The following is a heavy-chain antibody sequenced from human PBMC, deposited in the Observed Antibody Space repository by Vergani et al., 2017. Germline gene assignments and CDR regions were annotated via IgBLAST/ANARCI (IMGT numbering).Heavy chain of an antibody. CDR3: ARDGYYYDSSGYPGDY. CDR2: INPNSGGT. CDR1: GYTFTGYY. V-gene: IGHV1-2*02. D-gene: IGHD3-22*01. J-gene: IGHJ4*02. Sequence: QVQLVQSGAEVKKPGASVKVSCKASGYTFTGYYMHWVRQAPGQGLEWMGWINPNSGGTNYAQKFQGRVTMTRDTSISTAYMDLSRLRSDDTAVYYCARDGYYYDSSGYPGDYWGQGTLVTVSS.